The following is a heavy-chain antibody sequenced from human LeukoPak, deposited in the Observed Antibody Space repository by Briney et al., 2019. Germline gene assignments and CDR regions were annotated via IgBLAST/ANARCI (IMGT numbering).Heavy chain of an antibody. Sequence: GESLKISCKGSGYSFTSYWISWVRQAPGKGLEWVSAVSGSGDSTYYAGSVKGRFTISRDNSKNTVYLQMNSLRAEDTAVYYCAKFWDFGDYAIDYWGQGTLVTVSS. CDR2: VSGSGDST. CDR3: AKFWDFGDYAIDY. V-gene: IGHV3-23*01. J-gene: IGHJ4*02. D-gene: IGHD4-17*01. CDR1: GYSFTSYW.